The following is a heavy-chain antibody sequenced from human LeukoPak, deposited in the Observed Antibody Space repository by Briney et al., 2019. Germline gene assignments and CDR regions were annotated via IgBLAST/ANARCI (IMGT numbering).Heavy chain of an antibody. CDR3: ARAPGVRYYYYMDV. J-gene: IGHJ6*03. D-gene: IGHD2-8*01. CDR2: ISSSSSYI. Sequence: GGSLRLSCAASRFTFSSYSMNWVRQAPGKGLEWVSSISSSSSYIYYADSVKGRFTISRDNVKNSLYLQMNSLRAEDTALYYCARAPGVRYYYYMDVWGKGTTVTVSS. V-gene: IGHV3-21*04. CDR1: RFTFSSYS.